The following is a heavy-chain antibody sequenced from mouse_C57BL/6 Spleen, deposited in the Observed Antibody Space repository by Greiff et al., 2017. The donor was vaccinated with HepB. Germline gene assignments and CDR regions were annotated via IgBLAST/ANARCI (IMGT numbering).Heavy chain of an antibody. CDR3: ARSPITTVVADYAMDY. J-gene: IGHJ4*01. V-gene: IGHV1-59*01. Sequence: QVQLQQPGAELVRPGTSVKLSCKASGYTFTSYWMHWVKQRPGQGLEWIGVIDPSDSYTNYNQKFKGKATLTVDTSSSTAYMQLSSLTSEDSAVYYCARSPITTVVADYAMDYWGQGTSVTVSS. CDR2: IDPSDSYT. CDR1: GYTFTSYW. D-gene: IGHD1-1*01.